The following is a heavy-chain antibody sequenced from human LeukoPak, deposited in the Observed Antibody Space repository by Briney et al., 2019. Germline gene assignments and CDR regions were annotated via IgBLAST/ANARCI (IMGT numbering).Heavy chain of an antibody. CDR3: AKDDAWLQNGN. D-gene: IGHD5-24*01. V-gene: IGHV3-21*04. J-gene: IGHJ4*02. CDR1: GLMFSSYS. CDR2: ISSSSNYI. Sequence: GGSLRLSCAVSGLMFSSYSMNWIRQAPGKGLEWVASISSSSNYIYHADSVKGRFTISRDNFKNSLYLQMNSLRAEDTAVYYCAKDDAWLQNGNWGRGTLVTVSS.